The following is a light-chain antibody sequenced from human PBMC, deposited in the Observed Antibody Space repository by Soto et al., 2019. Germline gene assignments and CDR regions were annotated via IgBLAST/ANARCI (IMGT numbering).Light chain of an antibody. J-gene: IGKJ1*01. CDR2: DAS. CDR3: QQYDNLPRWT. Sequence: DIQMTQSPSSLSASVGDRVTITCQASQDISKYLNWYQQKPGKAPKLLIYDASNLETGVPSRFSGSGSGTDFTFTISSLQPEDIATYYCQQYDNLPRWTFGQGTKVEIK. V-gene: IGKV1-33*01. CDR1: QDISKY.